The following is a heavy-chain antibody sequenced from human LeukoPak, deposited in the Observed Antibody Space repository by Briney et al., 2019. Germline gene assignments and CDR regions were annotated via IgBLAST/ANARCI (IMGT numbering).Heavy chain of an antibody. D-gene: IGHD1-26*01. V-gene: IGHV3-30*02. CDR1: GFIFDTHD. CDR2: IRSDGYHT. CDR3: ATPSVGGVDY. Sequence: GGSLRLSCGASGFIFDTHDMHWVRQAPGKGLEWVALIRSDGYHTYYADSVKGRFTITRDNSKSTLYLQMNSLRLEDTALYYCATPSVGGVDYWGRGNRVTVSA. J-gene: IGHJ4*02.